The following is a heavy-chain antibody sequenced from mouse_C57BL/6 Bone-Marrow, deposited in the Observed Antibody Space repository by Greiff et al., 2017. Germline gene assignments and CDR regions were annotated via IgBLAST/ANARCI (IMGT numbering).Heavy chain of an antibody. CDR2: IDPENGDT. D-gene: IGHD4-1*01. CDR3: TLGDWYFEV. CDR1: GFNIKDDY. J-gene: IGHJ1*03. V-gene: IGHV14-4*01. Sequence: VQLKESGAELVRPGASVKLSCTASGFNIKDDYMHWVKQRPEQGLEWIGWIDPENGDTEYASKFQGKATITADTASNTAYLQLSSLTSEDTAVDYCTLGDWYFEVGGTGTTVTGSS.